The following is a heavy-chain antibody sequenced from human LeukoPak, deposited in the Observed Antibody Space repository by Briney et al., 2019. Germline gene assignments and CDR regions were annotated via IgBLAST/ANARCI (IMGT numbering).Heavy chain of an antibody. Sequence: QTGGSLRLSCAASGFAFGNYWLQWVRQAQGDGLEWVARIITHGTSTNHADSVKGPFTISRANAKNPLYLQMTSLIAEDTAVYYALAGYYYYFMDVWGKGTTVTVSS. CDR3: LAGYYYYFMDV. CDR1: GFAFGNYW. V-gene: IGHV3-74*01. CDR2: IITHGTST. J-gene: IGHJ6*03. D-gene: IGHD3-16*01.